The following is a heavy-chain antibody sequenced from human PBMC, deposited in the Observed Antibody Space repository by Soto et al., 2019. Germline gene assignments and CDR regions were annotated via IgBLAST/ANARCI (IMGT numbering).Heavy chain of an antibody. V-gene: IGHV1-69*01. J-gene: IGHJ6*02. D-gene: IGHD5-18*01. CDR3: ARLHSHGTYGMDV. CDR2: IIPIFGTT. CDR1: GGSFTYT. Sequence: QMHLVQSGAEVKKPGSSVKVSCKASGGSFTYTLSWVRQAPGQGLEWMGGIIPIFGTTNYAQKFQDRVTITADESKKKAYMELNTLTSEDTAVYYCARLHSHGTYGMDVWGQGTTVTVSS.